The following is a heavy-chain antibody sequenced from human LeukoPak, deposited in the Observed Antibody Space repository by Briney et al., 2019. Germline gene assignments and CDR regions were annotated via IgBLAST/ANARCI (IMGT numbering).Heavy chain of an antibody. J-gene: IGHJ4*02. CDR1: GFTFSSYE. V-gene: IGHV3-48*03. CDR2: ISSSGSTI. D-gene: IGHD5-24*01. Sequence: GGSLRLSCAASGFTFSSYEMNWVRQAPGKGLEWVSYISSSGSTIYYTDSVKGRFTISRDNAKNSLYLQTNSLRAEDTAVYYCARGTPPNYRYYFDYWGQGTLVTVSS. CDR3: ARGTPPNYRYYFDY.